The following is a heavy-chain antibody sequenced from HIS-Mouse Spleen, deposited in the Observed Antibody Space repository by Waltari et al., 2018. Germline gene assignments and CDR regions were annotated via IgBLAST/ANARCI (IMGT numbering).Heavy chain of an antibody. J-gene: IGHJ5*02. CDR3: ARVKT. Sequence: QVQLQESGPGLVKPSETLSLTCTVSGYPISSGYYWGWIRQPPGKGLEWIGSIYHSGSTYYNPSLKSRVTRSVDTSKNQFSLKLSSVTAADTAVYYCARVKTWGQGTLVTVSS. V-gene: IGHV4-38-2*02. CDR1: GYPISSGYY. CDR2: IYHSGST.